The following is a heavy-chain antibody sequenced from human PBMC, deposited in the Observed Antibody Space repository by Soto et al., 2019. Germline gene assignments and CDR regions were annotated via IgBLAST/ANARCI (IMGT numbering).Heavy chain of an antibody. Sequence: EVQLVESGGGLVQPGGSLTLSCAASGFTFSSFWMTWVRQAPGKGLEWVDNIKQDGSAKNYVDSVEGRFTVSRDNAKNSLYLQMNSLRVEDTAVYYCVRSQSAAYHAWGQGTMVIVSS. J-gene: IGHJ3*01. CDR3: VRSQSAAYHA. D-gene: IGHD3-3*01. CDR2: IKQDGSAK. CDR1: GFTFSSFW. V-gene: IGHV3-7*01.